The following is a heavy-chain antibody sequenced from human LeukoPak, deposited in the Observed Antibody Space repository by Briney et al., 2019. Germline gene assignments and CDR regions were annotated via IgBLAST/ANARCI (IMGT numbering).Heavy chain of an antibody. CDR1: GYSISSGYY. J-gene: IGHJ3*02. CDR3: ASAHISGSYWEEAFDI. D-gene: IGHD1-26*01. V-gene: IGHV4-38-2*02. Sequence: SETLSLTCTVSGYSISSGYYWGWIRQPPGKGLEWIGSIYHSGSTYYNPSLKSRVTISVDTSKNQFSLKLSSVTAADTAVYYCASAHISGSYWEEAFDIWGQGTMVTVSS. CDR2: IYHSGST.